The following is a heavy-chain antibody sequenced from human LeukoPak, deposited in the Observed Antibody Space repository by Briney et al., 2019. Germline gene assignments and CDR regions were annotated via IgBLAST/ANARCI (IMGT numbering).Heavy chain of an antibody. CDR1: GFTFSSYA. D-gene: IGHD1-1*01. J-gene: IGHJ4*02. V-gene: IGHV3-30-3*01. Sequence: PGGSLRLSCAASGFTFSSYALHWVRQAPGKGLEWVAVISYDGSNKYYADSVKGRFTISRDNSKNTLYLQMNSLRAEDTAVYYCAKDQYNGPFDYWGQGTLVTVSS. CDR3: AKDQYNGPFDY. CDR2: ISYDGSNK.